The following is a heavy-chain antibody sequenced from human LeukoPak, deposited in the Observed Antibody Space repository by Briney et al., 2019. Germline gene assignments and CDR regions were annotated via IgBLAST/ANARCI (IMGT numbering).Heavy chain of an antibody. V-gene: IGHV3-23*01. CDR3: AKDQWSGAVRGSMWFDP. J-gene: IGHJ5*02. Sequence: PGGSLRLSCAASGFTFSSYAMSWVRQAPGKGLEWVSAISGSGGSTYYADSVKGRFTISRDNSKNTLYLQMNSLRAEDTAVYYCAKDQWSGAVRGSMWFDPWGQGTLVTVSS. CDR2: ISGSGGST. D-gene: IGHD3-10*01. CDR1: GFTFSSYA.